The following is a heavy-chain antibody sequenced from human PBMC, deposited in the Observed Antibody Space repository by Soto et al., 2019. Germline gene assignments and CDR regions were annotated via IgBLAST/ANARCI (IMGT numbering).Heavy chain of an antibody. CDR2: ISGSAVTT. D-gene: IGHD6-19*01. Sequence: PGGSLRLSCEASGFTFSSYAMTWVRQAPGRGLEWVSTISGSAVTTYYADSVKGRFTISRDNPKNTLFLQMNSLRAEDTAVYYCAKELVAVAGSDYWGQGTLVTVSS. CDR3: AKELVAVAGSDY. J-gene: IGHJ4*02. V-gene: IGHV3-23*01. CDR1: GFTFSSYA.